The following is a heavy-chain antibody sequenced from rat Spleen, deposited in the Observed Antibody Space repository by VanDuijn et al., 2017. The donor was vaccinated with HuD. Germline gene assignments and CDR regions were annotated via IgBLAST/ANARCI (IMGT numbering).Heavy chain of an antibody. Sequence: QVQLKESGPGLVQPSQTLSLTCTVSGFSLTSYTVSWVRQPPGKGLEWIAAISSGGSTYYNSALKSRLSISRDTSKSQVFLKMNSLQTEDTAMYFCARSGRDWGQGVMVTVSS. V-gene: IGHV2-6*01. CDR2: ISSGGST. CDR3: ARSGRD. D-gene: IGHD4-3*01. J-gene: IGHJ2*01. CDR1: GFSLTSYT.